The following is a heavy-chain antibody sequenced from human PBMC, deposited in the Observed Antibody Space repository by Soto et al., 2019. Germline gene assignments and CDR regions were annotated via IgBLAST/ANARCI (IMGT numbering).Heavy chain of an antibody. D-gene: IGHD6-13*01. V-gene: IGHV3-48*02. Sequence: DVQLVESGGGLVQPGGSLRLSCAACGFGFRDHSMNWVRQAPGKGLEWISYIRGTTTISYADSVKGRFTISRDNAENSLYLQMNSLRDEDTAVYYCARALSWAFDHWGQGALVTVSS. CDR3: ARALSWAFDH. CDR2: IRGTTTI. J-gene: IGHJ4*02. CDR1: GFGFRDHS.